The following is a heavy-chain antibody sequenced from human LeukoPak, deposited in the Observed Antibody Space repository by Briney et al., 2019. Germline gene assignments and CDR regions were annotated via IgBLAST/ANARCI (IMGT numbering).Heavy chain of an antibody. Sequence: GGSLRLSCAASGFRFSSYAMSWVRQAPGKGLEWVSAISGSGVSTYYADSVKGRFTVSRDNSKNTLYLQMSSLRAEDTAAYYCAKDERNWNYNLASQTYDWGQGTLVTVSS. CDR2: ISGSGVST. CDR1: GFRFSSYA. D-gene: IGHD1-7*01. J-gene: IGHJ4*02. V-gene: IGHV3-23*01. CDR3: AKDERNWNYNLASQTYD.